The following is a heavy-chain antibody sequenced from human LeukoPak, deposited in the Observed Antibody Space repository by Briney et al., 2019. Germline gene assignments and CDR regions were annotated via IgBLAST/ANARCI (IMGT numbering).Heavy chain of an antibody. Sequence: ASVKVSCKASGGTFSSYAISWVRQAPGQGLEWIGGIIPIFGTANYAQKFQGRVTITTDESTSTAYMELSSLRSEDTAVYYCARASARAINEYYFDYWGQGTLVTVSS. CDR1: GGTFSSYA. D-gene: IGHD6-6*01. CDR2: IIPIFGTA. V-gene: IGHV1-69*05. J-gene: IGHJ4*02. CDR3: ARASARAINEYYFDY.